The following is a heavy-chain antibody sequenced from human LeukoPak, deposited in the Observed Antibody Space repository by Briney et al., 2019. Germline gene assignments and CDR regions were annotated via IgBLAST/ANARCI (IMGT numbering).Heavy chain of an antibody. CDR1: GFTFTSSA. Sequence: SVKVSCKASGFTFTSSAVQWVRQARGQRLEWIGWIVVGSGNTNYAQKFQERVTITRDMSTSTAYMELSSLRPGDTAVYYCAALRLKYYYDSSGYYTWAFDIWGQGTMVTVSS. CDR2: IVVGSGNT. D-gene: IGHD3-22*01. V-gene: IGHV1-58*01. CDR3: AALRLKYYYDSSGYYTWAFDI. J-gene: IGHJ3*02.